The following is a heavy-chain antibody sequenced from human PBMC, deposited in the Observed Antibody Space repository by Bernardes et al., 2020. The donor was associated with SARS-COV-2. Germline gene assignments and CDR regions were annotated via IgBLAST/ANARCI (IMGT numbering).Heavy chain of an antibody. CDR2: ISSSSSDV. V-gene: IGHV3-21*01. CDR1: GFTFSDYI. CDR3: ARDLADLYGYLKLGGVLDY. D-gene: IGHD5-12*01. J-gene: IGHJ4*02. Sequence: GGSLRLSCAASGFTFSDYIMNWVRQAPGKGLEWVSSISSSSSDVYYADSVKGRFTISRDNAKNSLYLQMNSLRAEDTAVYYCARDLADLYGYLKLGGVLDYWGQGTLVTVSS.